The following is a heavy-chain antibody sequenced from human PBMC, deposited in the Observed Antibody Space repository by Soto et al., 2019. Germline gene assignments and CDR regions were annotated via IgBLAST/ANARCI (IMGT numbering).Heavy chain of an antibody. D-gene: IGHD3-10*01. CDR3: AKGFGELLSGYYYGMDV. J-gene: IGHJ6*02. Sequence: SLRLSCAASGFTFDDYAMHWVRQAPGKGLEWVSGISWNSGSIGYADSVKGRFTISRDNAKNSLYLQMNSLRAEDTALYYCAKGFGELLSGYYYGMDVWGQGTTVTVSS. V-gene: IGHV3-9*01. CDR1: GFTFDDYA. CDR2: ISWNSGSI.